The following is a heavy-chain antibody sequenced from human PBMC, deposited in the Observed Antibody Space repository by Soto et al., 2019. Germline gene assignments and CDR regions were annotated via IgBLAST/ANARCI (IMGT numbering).Heavy chain of an antibody. Sequence: GGSLRLSCAASGFTFSSYSMNWVRQAPGKGLVWGSSISSSSSYIYYADSVKGRFTISIDNAKNSLYLQMNSLRAEDTAVYYCARVQVPAVGVVVWFDPWGQGTLVTVSS. D-gene: IGHD2-2*01. CDR2: ISSSSSYI. CDR3: ARVQVPAVGVVVWFDP. CDR1: GFTFSSYS. J-gene: IGHJ5*02. V-gene: IGHV3-21*01.